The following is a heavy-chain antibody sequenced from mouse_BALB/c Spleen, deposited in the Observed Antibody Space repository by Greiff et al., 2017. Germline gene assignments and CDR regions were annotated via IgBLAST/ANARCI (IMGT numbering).Heavy chain of an antibody. Sequence: VQLQQSGAELARPGASVKLSCKASGYTFTDYYINWVKQRTGQGLEWIGEIYPGSGNTYYNEKFKGKATLTADKSSSTAYMQLSSLTSEDSAVYFCARREGYYAMDYWGQGTSVTVSS. CDR1: GYTFTDYY. J-gene: IGHJ4*01. V-gene: IGHV1-77*01. CDR2: IYPGSGNT. CDR3: ARREGYYAMDY.